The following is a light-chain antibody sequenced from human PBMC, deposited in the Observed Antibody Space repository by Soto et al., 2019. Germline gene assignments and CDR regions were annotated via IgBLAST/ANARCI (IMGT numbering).Light chain of an antibody. J-gene: IGKJ4*01. V-gene: IGKV3-20*01. CDR3: QQYGNSPT. CDR1: QSVSSSY. Sequence: EIVLTQSPGTLSLSPGERATLSCRASQSVSSSYLACYQQKPGQAPRLLIYGASSRATGIPDRFSGSGSGTDFTLTISRLEPEDFAVYYCQQYGNSPTFGGGTKVEIK. CDR2: GAS.